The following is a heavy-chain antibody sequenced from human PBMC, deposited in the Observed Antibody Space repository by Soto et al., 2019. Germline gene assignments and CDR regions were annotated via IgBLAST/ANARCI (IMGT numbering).Heavy chain of an antibody. CDR3: ARSEMVYAIGYGMDV. V-gene: IGHV1-2*02. D-gene: IGHD2-8*01. CDR2: INANSGGT. Sequence: ASVKVSCKASGYTFTGYFIHWVRQAPGQGLEWMGWINANSGGTKYAQKFQDRVTMTRDTSISTLYMELSRVTSADTAVYYCARSEMVYAIGYGMDVWGQGTTVTVSS. J-gene: IGHJ6*02. CDR1: GYTFTGYF.